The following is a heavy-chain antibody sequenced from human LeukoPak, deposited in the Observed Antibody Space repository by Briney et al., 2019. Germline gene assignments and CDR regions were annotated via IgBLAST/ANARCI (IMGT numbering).Heavy chain of an antibody. CDR1: GGSIGSYY. D-gene: IGHD6-13*01. V-gene: IGHV4-59*01. J-gene: IGHJ4*02. CDR3: ARSIYSSSQWDY. Sequence: SETLSLTCTVSGGSIGSYYWHWIRQPPGKGLEWIGYIYFTGSTNYNPSLKSRVTISVDTSKNQFSLKLNSVTAADTAIYYCARSIYSSSQWDYWGQGTLVTVFS. CDR2: IYFTGST.